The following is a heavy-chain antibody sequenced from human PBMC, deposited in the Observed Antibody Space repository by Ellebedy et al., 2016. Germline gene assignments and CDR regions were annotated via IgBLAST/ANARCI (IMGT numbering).Heavy chain of an antibody. CDR2: IIPIFGTA. J-gene: IGHJ4*02. V-gene: IGHV1-69*13. D-gene: IGHD5-24*01. Sequence: SVKVSCXASRGTFSSYAISWVRQAPGQGLEWMGGIIPIFGTANYAQKFQGRVTITADESTSTAYMELSSLRSEDTAVYYCASGGGYNSGYFDYWGQGTLVTVSS. CDR1: RGTFSSYA. CDR3: ASGGGYNSGYFDY.